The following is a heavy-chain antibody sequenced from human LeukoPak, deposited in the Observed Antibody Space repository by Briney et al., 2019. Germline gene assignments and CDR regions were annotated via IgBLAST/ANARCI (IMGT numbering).Heavy chain of an antibody. V-gene: IGHV4-34*01. Sequence: PSETLSLTCAVYGGSFSGYYWSWIRQPPGKGLEWIGEINHSGSTNYNPPLKSRVTISVDTSKNQFSLKLSSVTAADTAVYYCARRTQGWLLLSNFDYWGQGTLVTVSS. CDR1: GGSFSGYY. J-gene: IGHJ4*02. CDR2: INHSGST. CDR3: ARRTQGWLLLSNFDY. D-gene: IGHD3-22*01.